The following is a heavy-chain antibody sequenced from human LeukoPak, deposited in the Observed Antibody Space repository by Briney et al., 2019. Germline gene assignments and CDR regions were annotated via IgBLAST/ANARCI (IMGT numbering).Heavy chain of an antibody. V-gene: IGHV3-23*01. CDR2: ITVGGYT. D-gene: IGHD3-22*01. CDR3: ARGCYYERSGYCPFDY. Sequence: GGSLRLSCAASGFTFNNYAMTWVRQAPGKGLEWVSSITVGGYTYYADSVKGRFTISSDNSKNTLYLQMNSLRADDTAVYYCARGCYYERSGYCPFDYWGPGTLVTVSS. J-gene: IGHJ4*02. CDR1: GFTFNNYA.